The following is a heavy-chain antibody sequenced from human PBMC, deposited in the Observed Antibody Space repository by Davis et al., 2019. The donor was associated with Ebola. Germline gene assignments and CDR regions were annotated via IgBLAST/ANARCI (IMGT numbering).Heavy chain of an antibody. D-gene: IGHD4-17*01. CDR1: GYTFTGYY. V-gene: IGHV1-2*06. J-gene: IGHJ6*04. CDR2: INPNSGGT. CDR3: ARESPVTFYYYGMDV. Sequence: ASVKVSCKASGYTFTGYYMHWVRQAPGQGLEWMGRINPNSGGTNYAQKFQGRVTMTRDTSISTAYMELSRLRSDDTAVYYCARESPVTFYYYGMDVWGKGTTVTVSS.